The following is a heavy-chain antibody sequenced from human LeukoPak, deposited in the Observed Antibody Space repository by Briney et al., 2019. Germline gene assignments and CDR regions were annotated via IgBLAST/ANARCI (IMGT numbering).Heavy chain of an antibody. Sequence: PSETLSLTCAVSGGSISSGGYSWSWIRQPPGTGLEWIGYIYHSGSTYYNPSLKSRVTISVDRSKNQFSLKLSSVTAADTAVYYCARADFFGGAFDIWGQGTMVTVSS. CDR3: ARADFFGGAFDI. D-gene: IGHD3-16*01. CDR1: GGSISSGGYS. J-gene: IGHJ3*02. CDR2: IYHSGST. V-gene: IGHV4-30-2*01.